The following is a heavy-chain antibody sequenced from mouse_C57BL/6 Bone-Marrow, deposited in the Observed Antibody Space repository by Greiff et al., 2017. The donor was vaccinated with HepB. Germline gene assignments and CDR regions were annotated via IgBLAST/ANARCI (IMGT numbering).Heavy chain of an antibody. J-gene: IGHJ3*01. CDR3: TRDPPYYYGSSRAWFAY. CDR2: ISSGGDYI. CDR1: GFTFSSYA. D-gene: IGHD1-1*01. V-gene: IGHV5-9-1*02. Sequence: EVKLMESGEGLVKPGGSLKLSCAASGFTFSSYAMSWVRQTPEKRLEWVAYISSGGDYIYYADTVKGRFTISRDNARNTLYLQMSSLKSEDTAMYYCTRDPPYYYGSSRAWFAYWGQGTLVTVSA.